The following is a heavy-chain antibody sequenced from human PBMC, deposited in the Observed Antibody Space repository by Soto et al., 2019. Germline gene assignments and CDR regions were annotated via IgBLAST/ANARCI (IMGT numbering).Heavy chain of an antibody. J-gene: IGHJ4*02. CDR2: IIPILGIA. Sequence: GASVKVSCKASGGTFSSYTISWVRQAPGQGLEWMGRIIPILGIANYAQKFQGRVTITADKSTSTAYMELSSLRSEDTAVYYCARDYRHPRNDFWSGYSYWGQGPWSPSPQ. D-gene: IGHD3-3*01. CDR3: ARDYRHPRNDFWSGYSY. V-gene: IGHV1-69*04. CDR1: GGTFSSYT.